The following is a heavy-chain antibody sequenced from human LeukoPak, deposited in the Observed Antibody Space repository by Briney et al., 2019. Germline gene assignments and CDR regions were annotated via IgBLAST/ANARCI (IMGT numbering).Heavy chain of an antibody. D-gene: IGHD2-15*01. CDR2: ISSSSSYT. J-gene: IGHJ4*02. CDR3: AKDLYWFDY. Sequence: GGSLRLSCAASEFTFSSYNMNWVRQAPGKGLEWVSSISSSSSYTYYADSVKGRFTISRDNSKNTLYLQMNSLRAEDTAVYYCAKDLYWFDYWGQGTLVTVSS. CDR1: EFTFSSYN. V-gene: IGHV3-21*04.